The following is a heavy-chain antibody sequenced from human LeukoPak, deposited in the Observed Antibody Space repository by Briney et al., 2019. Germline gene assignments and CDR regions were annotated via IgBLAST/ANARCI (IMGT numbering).Heavy chain of an antibody. V-gene: IGHV3-53*01. J-gene: IGHJ4*02. CDR1: GFTVSSNY. D-gene: IGHD1-26*01. Sequence: GGSLRLSCAASGFTVSSNYMSWVRQAPGKGLEWVSIIYSSGSTYYADSVKGRFAISRDNSKNTLCLQMNSLRAEDTAVYYCARARGSGTYYFDYWGQGTLVTVSS. CDR2: IYSSGST. CDR3: ARARGSGTYYFDY.